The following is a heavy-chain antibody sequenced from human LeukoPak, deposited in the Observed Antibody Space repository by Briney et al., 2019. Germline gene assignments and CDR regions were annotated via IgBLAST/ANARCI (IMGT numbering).Heavy chain of an antibody. CDR2: ISYDGSNK. Sequence: GGSLRLSCAASGFTFSSYAMHWVRQAPDKGLEWVAVISYDGSNKYYADSVKGRFTISRDNSKNTLYLQMNSLRAEDTAVYYCARDSGGWEPLGWFDYWGQGTLVTVSS. D-gene: IGHD6-19*01. CDR1: GFTFSSYA. V-gene: IGHV3-30-3*01. J-gene: IGHJ4*02. CDR3: ARDSGGWEPLGWFDY.